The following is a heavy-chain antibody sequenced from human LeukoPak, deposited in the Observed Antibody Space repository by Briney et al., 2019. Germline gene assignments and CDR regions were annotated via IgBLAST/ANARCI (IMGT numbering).Heavy chain of an antibody. CDR1: GFSVSSYW. V-gene: IGHV3-7*01. CDR2: IKHDGSDT. J-gene: IGHJ4*02. D-gene: IGHD6-19*01. Sequence: GGSLRLSCAASGFSVSSYWMSWLRQAPGKGLEWVANIKHDGSDTFYVDSLKGRFTNSRDNAKNSLYLQMNGLRAEDTALYYCARGVFSSGWYPDNFDCWGQGTLVTVSS. CDR3: ARGVFSSGWYPDNFDC.